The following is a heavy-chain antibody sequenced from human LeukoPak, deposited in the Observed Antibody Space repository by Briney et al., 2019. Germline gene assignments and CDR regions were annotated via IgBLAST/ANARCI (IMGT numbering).Heavy chain of an antibody. CDR3: ARGERIAAAERYNWFDP. J-gene: IGHJ5*02. Sequence: KPSETLSLTCAVYGGSFSGYHWSWIRQPPGKGLEWIGEINHSGSTNYNPSLKSRVTISVDTSKNQFSLKLSSVTAADTAVYYCARGERIAAAERYNWFDPWGQGTLVTVSS. CDR2: INHSGST. V-gene: IGHV4-34*01. D-gene: IGHD6-13*01. CDR1: GGSFSGYH.